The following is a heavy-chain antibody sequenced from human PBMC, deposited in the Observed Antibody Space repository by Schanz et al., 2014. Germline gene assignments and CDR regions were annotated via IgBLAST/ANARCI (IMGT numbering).Heavy chain of an antibody. Sequence: VQLVESGGGVVQPGRSLRLSCAASGFTVRSYAMHWVRQAPGKGLEWVANINQDGSDKSYVDSVKGRFTISRDNAKNSLFVQMNRLRADDTAIYYCARDHRNPGGNMDVWGQGTTVTVSS. CDR1: GFTVRSYA. CDR3: ARDHRNPGGNMDV. J-gene: IGHJ6*02. CDR2: INQDGSDK. V-gene: IGHV3-7*01.